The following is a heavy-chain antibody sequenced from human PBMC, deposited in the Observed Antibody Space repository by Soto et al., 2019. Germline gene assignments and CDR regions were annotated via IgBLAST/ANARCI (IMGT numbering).Heavy chain of an antibody. Sequence: QITLKESGPALMEPTQTLTLTCSFSGLSLSTPGVGVGWLRQAPGKALECLAIIYWDNDKRYNPSLKTRLTITKXXSXNXXVLTMTHMEPVDPAIYYCAHRVTYSTNYTVGWFDPWGPGTLVTVS. CDR2: IYWDNDK. CDR1: GLSLSTPGVG. J-gene: IGHJ5*02. CDR3: AHRVTYSTNYTVGWFDP. D-gene: IGHD1-7*01. V-gene: IGHV2-5*02.